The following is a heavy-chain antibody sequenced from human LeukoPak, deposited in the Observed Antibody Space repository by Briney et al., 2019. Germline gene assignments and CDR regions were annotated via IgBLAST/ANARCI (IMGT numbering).Heavy chain of an antibody. J-gene: IGHJ4*02. Sequence: GGSLRLSCSASGFTFSNYAMGWVRQAPGKGLEWVSTSSGSGDHTYYADSVKGWFTISRDNSKNTLFLQMNSLRAEDTAVYYCAKGCGRTCYSDFDHWGQGALVTVSS. D-gene: IGHD2-15*01. CDR3: AKGCGRTCYSDFDH. V-gene: IGHV3-23*01. CDR2: SSGSGDHT. CDR1: GFTFSNYA.